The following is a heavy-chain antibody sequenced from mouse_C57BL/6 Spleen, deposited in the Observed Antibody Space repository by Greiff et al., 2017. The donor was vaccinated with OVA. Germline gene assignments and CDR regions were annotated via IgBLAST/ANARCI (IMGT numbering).Heavy chain of an antibody. D-gene: IGHD4-1*01. CDR2: INPNNGGT. CDR1: GYTFTDYY. CDR3: ARDWPYYFDY. Sequence: EVQLQQSGPELVKPGASVKISCKASGYTFTDYYMNWVKQSHGKSLEWIGDINPNNGGTSYNQKFKGKATLTVDTSSSTAYMELRSLTSEDSAVYYCARDWPYYFDYWGQGTTLTVSS. J-gene: IGHJ2*01. V-gene: IGHV1-26*01.